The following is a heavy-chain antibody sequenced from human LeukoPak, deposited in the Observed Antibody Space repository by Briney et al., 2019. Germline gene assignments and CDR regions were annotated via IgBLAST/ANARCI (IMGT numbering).Heavy chain of an antibody. CDR1: GFTFSSHW. CDR3: ATHGYSELRYFDWSTNE. V-gene: IGHV3-7*01. CDR2: IKEDGSEK. J-gene: IGHJ4*02. D-gene: IGHD3-9*01. Sequence: GGSLRLSCVVSGFTFSSHWMSWVRQAPGKGLEWVANIKEDGSEKYYVDSVKGRFTISRDNAKKSLYLQMDSLRAEDTAVYYCATHGYSELRYFDWSTNEWGQGTLVTVSS.